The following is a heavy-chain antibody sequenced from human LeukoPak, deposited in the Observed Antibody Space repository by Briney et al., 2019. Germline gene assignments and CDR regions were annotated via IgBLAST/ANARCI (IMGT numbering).Heavy chain of an antibody. CDR1: GFTFSSYS. Sequence: QTGGSLRLSCAASGFTFSSYSMNWVRQAPGKGLEWVSYISSSSSTIYYADSVKGRFTISRDNAKNSLYLQMNSLRAEDTAVYYCARGREYYGSGSPGRNWFDPWGQGTLVTVSS. J-gene: IGHJ5*02. D-gene: IGHD3-10*01. V-gene: IGHV3-48*01. CDR3: ARGREYYGSGSPGRNWFDP. CDR2: ISSSSSTI.